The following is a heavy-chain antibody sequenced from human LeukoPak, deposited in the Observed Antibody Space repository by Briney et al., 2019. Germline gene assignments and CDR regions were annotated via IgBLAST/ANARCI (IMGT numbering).Heavy chain of an antibody. D-gene: IGHD2-15*01. J-gene: IGHJ4*02. V-gene: IGHV3-23*01. CDR1: GFIVSSNY. Sequence: TGGSLRLSCAASGFIVSSNYMSWVRQAPGKGLEWVSAISNNGGYTYYADSVQGRFTISRDNSKSTLCLQMNSLRAEDTAVYYCAKQLGYCSDGSCYFPYWGQGTLVTVSS. CDR2: ISNNGGYT. CDR3: AKQLGYCSDGSCYFPY.